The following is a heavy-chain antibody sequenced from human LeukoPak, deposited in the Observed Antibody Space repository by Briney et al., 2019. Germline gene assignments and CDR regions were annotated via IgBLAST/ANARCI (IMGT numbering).Heavy chain of an antibody. CDR1: GGSISTYY. D-gene: IGHD1-26*01. J-gene: IGHJ5*02. CDR2: IYYTGST. Sequence: PSETLSLTCTVSGGSISTYYWSWIRQPPGKGLEWIGYIYYTGSTSYNPSLKSRVTMSLDASKNQFSLELNSVTPADTAVYYCARGGNYWHQWWFDPWGRGTLVSVSS. CDR3: ARGGNYWHQWWFDP. V-gene: IGHV4-59*01.